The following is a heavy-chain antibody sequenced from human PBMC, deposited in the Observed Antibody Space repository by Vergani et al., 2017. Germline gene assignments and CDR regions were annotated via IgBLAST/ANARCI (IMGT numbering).Heavy chain of an antibody. D-gene: IGHD5-12*01. Sequence: EVQLVQSGAEVKKPRESLRISCKGSGYSFTSYWISWVRQMPGKCLEWMGRIDPSDSYTNYSPSFQGHVTISADKSISTAYLQGSSLKSSDTAMYYCAIHPRGYSGLPNYWGQGTLVTVSS. CDR2: IDPSDSYT. J-gene: IGHJ4*02. V-gene: IGHV5-10-1*01. CDR3: AIHPRGYSGLPNY. CDR1: GYSFTSYW.